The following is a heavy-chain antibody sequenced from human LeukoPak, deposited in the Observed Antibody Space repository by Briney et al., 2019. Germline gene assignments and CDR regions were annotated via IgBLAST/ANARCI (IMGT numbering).Heavy chain of an antibody. CDR2: IYYSGSA. CDR1: GGSISSSSYY. Sequence: SETLSLTCTVSGGSISSSSYYWGWIRQPPGKGLEWIGNIYYSGSANYNPSLKSRVTISVDTSKNQFSLKLSPVTAADTAVYYCARSFNGVDVWGQGTTVTVSS. CDR3: ARSFNGVDV. J-gene: IGHJ6*02. V-gene: IGHV4-39*01.